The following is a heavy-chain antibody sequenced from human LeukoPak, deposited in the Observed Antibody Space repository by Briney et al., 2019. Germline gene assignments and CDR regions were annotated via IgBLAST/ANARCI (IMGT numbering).Heavy chain of an antibody. CDR2: ISSSSTYI. J-gene: IGHJ4*02. V-gene: IGHV3-21*01. CDR3: ARVWSPPYTSTWPDYFDY. CDR1: GFSFNSYS. Sequence: PGGSLRLSCVAPGFSFNSYSMNWVRQAPGMGLEWVSSISSSSTYIYYAESLKGRFTISRDNAKNSLYLQMNGLRAEDTAVYFCARVWSPPYTSTWPDYFDYWGQGALVTVSS. D-gene: IGHD6-13*01.